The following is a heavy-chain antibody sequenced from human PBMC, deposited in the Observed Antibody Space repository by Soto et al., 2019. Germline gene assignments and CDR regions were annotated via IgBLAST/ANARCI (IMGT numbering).Heavy chain of an antibody. Sequence: PRGSLRLSCAASGLTFSSYSMNWVRQAPGKGLEWVSSISSSSSYIYYADSVKGRFTISRDNAKNSLYLQMNSLRAEDTAVYYCERIQIGYDAFDIWGQGTMVPVSS. CDR1: GLTFSSYS. CDR3: ERIQIGYDAFDI. D-gene: IGHD2-15*01. CDR2: ISSSSSYI. V-gene: IGHV3-21*01. J-gene: IGHJ3*02.